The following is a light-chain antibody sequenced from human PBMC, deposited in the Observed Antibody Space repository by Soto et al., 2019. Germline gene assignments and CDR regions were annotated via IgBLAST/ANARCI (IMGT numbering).Light chain of an antibody. V-gene: IGKV3-20*01. CDR2: GAS. Sequence: DSVLTQSPVTLSLFAGGRAALSCRASQSVSRYLAWYQQKPGKAPRLLIYGASSRDTDIADRFSGSGSGTDFNLIISRLEPEDFAVYYCQHYGSSPLTFGGGTKVDIK. CDR3: QHYGSSPLT. CDR1: QSVSRY. J-gene: IGKJ4*01.